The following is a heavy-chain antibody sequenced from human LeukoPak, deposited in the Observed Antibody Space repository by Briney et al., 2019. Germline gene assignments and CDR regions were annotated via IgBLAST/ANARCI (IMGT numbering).Heavy chain of an antibody. J-gene: IGHJ6*02. CDR1: GYTFTGYY. CDR3: ARDKVDYDFWSGYLTRYYYYGMDV. V-gene: IGHV1-18*04. Sequence: GASVKVSCKASGYTFTGYYMHWVRQAPGQGLEWMGWISAYNGNTNYAQKLQGRVTMTTDTSTSTAYMELRSLRSDDTAVYYCARDKVDYDFWSGYLTRYYYYGMDVWGQGTTVTVSS. CDR2: ISAYNGNT. D-gene: IGHD3-3*01.